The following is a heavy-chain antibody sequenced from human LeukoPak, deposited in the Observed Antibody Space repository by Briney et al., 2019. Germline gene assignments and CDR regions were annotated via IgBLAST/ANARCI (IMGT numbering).Heavy chain of an antibody. CDR1: GFTFSSYG. V-gene: IGHV3-30*02. CDR2: IRYDGSNK. D-gene: IGHD2-15*01. J-gene: IGHJ4*02. CDR3: AKDLAALSRLLKVVVAATYYFDY. Sequence: GGSLRLSCAASGFTFSSYGMHWVRQAPGKGLEWVAFIRYDGSNKYYADSVKGRFTISRDNPKNTLYLQMNSLRAEDTAVYYCAKDLAALSRLLKVVVAATYYFDYWGQGTLVTVSS.